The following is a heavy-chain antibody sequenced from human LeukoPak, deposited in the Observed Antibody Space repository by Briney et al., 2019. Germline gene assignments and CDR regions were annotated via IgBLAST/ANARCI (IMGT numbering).Heavy chain of an antibody. J-gene: IGHJ4*02. V-gene: IGHV3-30*18. CDR3: AKETGRWELE. D-gene: IGHD1-26*01. CDR1: GFTFSSYG. Sequence: GGSLRLACAASGFTFSSYGIHWVRQAPGKGLEWVAVISNDGSNKYYADSVKGRFTISRDNSKNTLYLQMNSLRAEDTAVYYCAKETGRWELEWGQGTLVTVSS. CDR2: ISNDGSNK.